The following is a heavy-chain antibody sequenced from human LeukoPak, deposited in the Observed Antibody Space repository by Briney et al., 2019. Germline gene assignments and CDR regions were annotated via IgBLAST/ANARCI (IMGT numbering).Heavy chain of an antibody. J-gene: IGHJ4*02. V-gene: IGHV3-23*01. CDR2: ITDDGYNT. Sequence: GGSLRLSCAASGFTFSAFAMTWVRQAPGKGLEWVSTITDDGYNTYSADSVKGRITFSRDDSKNTLSLQLRSLRAEDTAVYYCAKDLSYTSGASDHWGQGTLVTVSS. D-gene: IGHD6-19*01. CDR1: GFTFSAFA. CDR3: AKDLSYTSGASDH.